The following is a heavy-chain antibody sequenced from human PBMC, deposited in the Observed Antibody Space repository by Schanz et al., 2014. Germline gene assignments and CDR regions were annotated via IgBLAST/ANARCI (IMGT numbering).Heavy chain of an antibody. V-gene: IGHV3-48*02. CDR1: GFTFSDYS. CDR3: AKGRGGTSSEGLDQYYGMDV. Sequence: VQLVESGGGLVKPGGSLRLSCAASGFTFSDYSMNWVRQAPGKGLEWISYIKISGDVFYTDSVKGRFTISRDNAKSSLYLQMNSLRDEDTAVYFCAKGRGGTSSEGLDQYYGMDVWGQGTTVTVSS. CDR2: IKISGDV. J-gene: IGHJ6*02. D-gene: IGHD6-6*01.